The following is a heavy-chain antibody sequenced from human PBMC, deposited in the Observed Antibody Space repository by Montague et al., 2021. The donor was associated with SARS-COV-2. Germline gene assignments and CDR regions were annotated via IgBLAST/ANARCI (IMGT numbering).Heavy chain of an antibody. CDR2: ISGDGGST. J-gene: IGHJ6*03. CDR3: AKDQIAHNWKVSAASYYMDV. CDR1: GFSFGDCA. D-gene: IGHD1-1*01. V-gene: IGHV3-43*02. Sequence: SLRLSCAASGFSFGDCAMHWVRQTPGKGLEWVAVISGDGGSTYYAYSVKGRFTILRDNSENSLYLQMNGLRTEDTALYFCAKDQIAHNWKVSAASYYMDVWGKGTTVTVAS.